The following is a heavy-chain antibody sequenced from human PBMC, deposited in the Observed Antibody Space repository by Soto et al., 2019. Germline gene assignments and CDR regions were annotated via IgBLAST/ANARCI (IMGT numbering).Heavy chain of an antibody. V-gene: IGHV1-2*02. Sequence: GASVKVSCKASGYTFTGYYTHWVRQAPGQGLEWMGWINPNSGGTNYAQKFQGRVTMTRDTSISTAYMELSRLRSDDTAVYYCARVGSVAGYCSSTSCPDYYYYGMDVWGQGTTVTVSS. CDR2: INPNSGGT. CDR1: GYTFTGYY. J-gene: IGHJ6*02. D-gene: IGHD2-2*01. CDR3: ARVGSVAGYCSSTSCPDYYYYGMDV.